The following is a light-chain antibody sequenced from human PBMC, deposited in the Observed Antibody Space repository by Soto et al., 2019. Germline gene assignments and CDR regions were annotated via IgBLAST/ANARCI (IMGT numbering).Light chain of an antibody. CDR2: DVS. V-gene: IGLV2-14*01. J-gene: IGLJ2*01. CDR3: SSYTSSITWV. CDR1: SSDVGGYNY. Sequence: QSALTQPASVSGSPGQSITISCTGTSSDVGGYNYVSWYQQHPGEVPKLMIYDVSNRPSGVSNRFSGSKSGNTASLTISGLQAEDEADYYCSSYTSSITWVFGGGTQLTVL.